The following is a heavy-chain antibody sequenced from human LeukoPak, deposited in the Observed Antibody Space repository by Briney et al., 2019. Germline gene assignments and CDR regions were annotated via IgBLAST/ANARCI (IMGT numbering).Heavy chain of an antibody. CDR2: ISAYNGNT. V-gene: IGHV1-18*01. CDR1: VYTFTIYG. J-gene: IGHJ4*02. D-gene: IGHD3-10*01. CDR3: ARDALSASGRNYNAHSF. Sequence: EASVKVSCNCSVYTFTIYGNSRDRQAPGQGLEWMGWISAYNGNTNYAQKLQGRVTMTTDTSTSTAYMELRSRRSDDTAVYYCARDALSASGRNYNAHSFWGQGTLVTVSS.